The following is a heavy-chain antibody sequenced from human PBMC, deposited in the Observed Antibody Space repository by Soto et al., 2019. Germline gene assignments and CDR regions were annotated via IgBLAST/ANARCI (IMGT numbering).Heavy chain of an antibody. Sequence: GASVKVSCKASGGTFSSYAISWVRQAPGQGLEWMGGIIPIFGTANYAQKFQGRVTITADKSTSTAYMELSSLRSEDTAVYYCARNYGMLEDIVVVVAATRGAFDIWGQGTMVTVSS. CDR3: ARNYGMLEDIVVVVAATRGAFDI. V-gene: IGHV1-69*06. CDR1: GGTFSSYA. CDR2: IIPIFGTA. J-gene: IGHJ3*02. D-gene: IGHD2-15*01.